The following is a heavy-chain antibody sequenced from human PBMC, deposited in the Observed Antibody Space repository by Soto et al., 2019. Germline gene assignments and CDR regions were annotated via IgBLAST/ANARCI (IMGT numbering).Heavy chain of an antibody. D-gene: IGHD3-22*01. V-gene: IGHV1-58*01. CDR1: GFTFTSSA. Sequence: SVKVSCKASGFTFTSSAVQWVRQARGQRLEWIGWIVVGSGNTNYAQKFQERVTITRDISTSTAYMELSSLRSEDTAVYYCAAGVIFCYDSSSYYFFLFSDYGMDVWGQGTTVTVSS. CDR2: IVVGSGNT. J-gene: IGHJ6*02. CDR3: AAGVIFCYDSSSYYFFLFSDYGMDV.